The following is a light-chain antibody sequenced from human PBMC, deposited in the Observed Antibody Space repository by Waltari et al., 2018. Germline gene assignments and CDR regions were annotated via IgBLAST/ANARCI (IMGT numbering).Light chain of an antibody. Sequence: EIVLTQSPGTLSLSPGESAALSCRASQSVMLALAWYQHNPGQTPRLLIYCASNRATGIPDRFGGSGSGTDFSLISSRLEPEDFAVYYCQHYVSLPVTFGQGTKVEIK. J-gene: IGKJ1*01. CDR2: CAS. V-gene: IGKV3-20*01. CDR3: QHYVSLPVT. CDR1: QSVMLA.